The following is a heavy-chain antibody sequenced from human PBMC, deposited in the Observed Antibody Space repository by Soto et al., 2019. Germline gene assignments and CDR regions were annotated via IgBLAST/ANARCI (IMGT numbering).Heavy chain of an antibody. V-gene: IGHV3-33*01. CDR2: IWYDVTQK. CDR1: GFTFNTYS. CDR3: ARAGGTTVTGLWHFDS. Sequence: QVQLEESGGGVVQPGRSLRLSCEASGFTFNTYSMHWVRQPPGKGLEWLAAIWYDVTQKYYADSVKGRFIITRDNSRKALYLEMNSLRAADTAVYYYARAGGTTVTGLWHFDSWGQGTLVTVSS. J-gene: IGHJ4*02. D-gene: IGHD4-17*01.